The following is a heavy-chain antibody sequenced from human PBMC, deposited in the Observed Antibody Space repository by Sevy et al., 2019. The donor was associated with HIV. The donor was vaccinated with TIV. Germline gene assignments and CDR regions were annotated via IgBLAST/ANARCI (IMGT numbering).Heavy chain of an antibody. CDR2: VNPNGEVT. J-gene: IGHJ4*02. V-gene: IGHV1-2*04. Sequence: ASVKVSCETSGYKFTDYYIHWVRQAPGQGLEWMGWVNPNGEVTKSAQKFHGWVTMTKDTSISTVYMELRSATLDDTALYYCARAPELCSTTTYHSGLDHWGQGSLVTVSS. CDR1: GYKFTDYY. D-gene: IGHD2-2*01. CDR3: ARAPELCSTTTYHSGLDH.